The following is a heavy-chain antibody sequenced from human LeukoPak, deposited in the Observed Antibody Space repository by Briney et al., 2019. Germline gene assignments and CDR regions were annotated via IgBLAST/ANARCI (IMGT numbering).Heavy chain of an antibody. V-gene: IGHV3-23*01. CDR3: ANFGIVGATNDAFDI. CDR1: GFTFSNYG. Sequence: GGSLRLSRAASGFTFSNYGMAWVRQAPGQGLEWVSVISASGKTTNYADSVKGRFTISRDNSKNTLYLQMNSLRAEDTAVYYCANFGIVGATNDAFDIWGQGTMVTVSS. J-gene: IGHJ3*02. D-gene: IGHD1-26*01. CDR2: ISASGKTT.